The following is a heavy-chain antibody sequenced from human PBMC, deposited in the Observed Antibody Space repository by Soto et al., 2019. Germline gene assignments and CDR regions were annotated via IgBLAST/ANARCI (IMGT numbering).Heavy chain of an antibody. J-gene: IGHJ4*02. V-gene: IGHV2-5*02. CDR2: IYWDDDK. CDR3: AHRIAVVGTFDY. Sequence: QITLKESGPTLVKPTQTLTLTCTFSGFSLSTSGVGVGWIRQPPGKALEWLALIYWDDDKRYSPSLRSRLTITKDTSKNQVALTMTNMDPVDTATYYCAHRIAVVGTFDYWGQGTLVTVSS. D-gene: IGHD6-19*01. CDR1: GFSLSTSGVG.